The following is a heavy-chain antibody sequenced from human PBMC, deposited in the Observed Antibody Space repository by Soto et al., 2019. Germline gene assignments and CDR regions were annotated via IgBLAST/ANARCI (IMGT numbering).Heavy chain of an antibody. J-gene: IGHJ6*02. CDR1: GYTPTELS. CDR3: ATDSGGVLGGPYYGMDV. V-gene: IGHV1-24*01. CDR2: FDPEDGET. D-gene: IGHD3-16*01. Sequence: APVKGSCKVSGYTPTELSIHVVGQGPGKRLEWMGGFDPEDGETIYAQKFQGRVTMTEDTSTDTAYMELSSLRSEDTAVYYCATDSGGVLGGPYYGMDVWGQGTTVTVSS.